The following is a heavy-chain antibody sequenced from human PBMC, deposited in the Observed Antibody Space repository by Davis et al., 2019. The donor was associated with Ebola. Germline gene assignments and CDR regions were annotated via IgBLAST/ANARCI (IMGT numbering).Heavy chain of an antibody. V-gene: IGHV6-1*01. CDR2: TYYNSKWYN. J-gene: IGHJ4*02. D-gene: IGHD5-12*01. CDR3: ARGWLRSAFDY. Sequence: HSQTLSLTCAISGDSVSGSSGAWNWIRQSPSRGLEWLGRTYYNSKWYNDYAASVRSRIAVNPDTSKNQFSLLLNSVTPEDTAVYYCARGWLRSAFDYWGQGTLVTVSS. CDR1: GDSVSGSSGA.